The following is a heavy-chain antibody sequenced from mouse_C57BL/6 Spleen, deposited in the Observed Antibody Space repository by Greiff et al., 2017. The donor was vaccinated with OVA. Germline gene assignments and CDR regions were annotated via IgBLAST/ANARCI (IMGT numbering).Heavy chain of an antibody. V-gene: IGHV5-6*01. CDR1: GFTFSSYG. D-gene: IGHD2-4*01. J-gene: IGHJ2*01. CDR2: ISSGGSYT. CDR3: ARQIYYDYFDY. Sequence: EVNVVESGGDLVKPGGSLKLSCAASGFTFSSYGMSWVRQTPDKRLEWVATISSGGSYTYYPDSVKGRFTISRDNAKNTLYLQMSSLKSEDTAMYYCARQIYYDYFDYWGQGTTLTVSS.